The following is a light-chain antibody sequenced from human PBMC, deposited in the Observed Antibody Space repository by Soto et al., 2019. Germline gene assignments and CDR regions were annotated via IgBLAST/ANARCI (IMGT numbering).Light chain of an antibody. V-gene: IGLV1-44*01. CDR1: SSNIGSNT. J-gene: IGLJ7*01. CDR2: SNN. Sequence: QSVLTQPPSASGTPGQRVTISCSGSSSNIGSNTVNWYQQLPGTAPKLLIYSNNQRPLGVPDRFSGSKSGTSASQAISGLQSEDEADYYCAACDDSLNGAVFGGGTQLTVL. CDR3: AACDDSLNGAV.